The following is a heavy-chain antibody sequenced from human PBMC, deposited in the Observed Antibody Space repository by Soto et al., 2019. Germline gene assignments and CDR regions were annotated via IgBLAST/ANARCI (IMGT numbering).Heavy chain of an antibody. CDR2: ISSTSTYI. V-gene: IGHV3-21*01. Sequence: EVQLVESGGGLVKPGGSLRLSCAASGFTFSSYTMNWVRQAQGKGLEWVSSISSTSTYIYYADSVKGRFTISRDNAKNSLYLQMNSLRAEDTAVYYCAREYSSGWHDYWGQGTLVTVSS. D-gene: IGHD6-19*01. CDR3: AREYSSGWHDY. J-gene: IGHJ4*02. CDR1: GFTFSSYT.